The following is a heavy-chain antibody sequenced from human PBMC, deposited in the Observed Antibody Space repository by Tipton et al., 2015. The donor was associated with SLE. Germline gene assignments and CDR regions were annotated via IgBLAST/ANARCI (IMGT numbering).Heavy chain of an antibody. CDR1: GGSISGHY. J-gene: IGHJ4*02. Sequence: TLSLTCSVSGGSISGHYWSWIRQHPGKGLEWIGDIQFSGSTYYNPSLKSRVSISVDTSKNEFSLMLDSVTAADTAVYYCATHADRVYWGQGTLVTVSS. CDR3: ATHADRVY. V-gene: IGHV4-31*03. CDR2: IQFSGST.